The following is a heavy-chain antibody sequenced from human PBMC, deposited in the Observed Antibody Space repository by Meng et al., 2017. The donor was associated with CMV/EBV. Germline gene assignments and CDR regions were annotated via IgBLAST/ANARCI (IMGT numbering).Heavy chain of an antibody. CDR2: IYYSGST. CDR3: ARDFSTVAYEV. D-gene: IGHD4-23*01. CDR1: GGSISSGDYY. V-gene: IGHV4-30-4*08. J-gene: IGHJ4*02. Sequence: LRLSCTVSGGSISSGDYYWSWIRQPPGKGLEWIGYIYYSGSTYYNPSLKSRVTISVDTSKNQFSLKLSSVTAADTAVYYCARDFSTVAYEVWGQGTLVTVSS.